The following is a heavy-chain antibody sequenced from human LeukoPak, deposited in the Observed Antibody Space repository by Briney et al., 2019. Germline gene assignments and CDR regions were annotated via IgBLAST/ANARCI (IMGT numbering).Heavy chain of an antibody. CDR2: ITTSSSYI. CDR1: GFTFNSYS. D-gene: IGHD4-17*01. J-gene: IGHJ4*02. V-gene: IGHV3-21*01. Sequence: GGSLRLSCAASGFTFNSYSMNWVRQTPGKGLEWVSCITTSSSYIYYADSVKGRFTISRDNAKNSLYLQMNSLRAEDTAVYYCARKQDYGDYLQYFDYWGQGALVTVSS. CDR3: ARKQDYGDYLQYFDY.